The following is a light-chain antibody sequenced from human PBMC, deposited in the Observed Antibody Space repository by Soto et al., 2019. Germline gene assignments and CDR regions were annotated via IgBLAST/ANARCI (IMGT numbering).Light chain of an antibody. CDR1: SSDVGGYNY. V-gene: IGLV2-14*01. CDR3: SSYTSSSTWV. J-gene: IGLJ3*02. CDR2: EVS. Sequence: QSALTQSASGSGSPGQSITISCTGTSSDVGGYNYVSWYQQHPGKAPKLMIYEVSNRPSGVSNRFSGSKSGNTASLTISGLQAEDEADYYCSSYTSSSTWVFGGGTKVTVL.